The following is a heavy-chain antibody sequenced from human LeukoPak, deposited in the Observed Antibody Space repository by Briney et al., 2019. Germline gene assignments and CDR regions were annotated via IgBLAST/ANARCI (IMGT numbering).Heavy chain of an antibody. D-gene: IGHD6-19*01. J-gene: IGHJ1*01. V-gene: IGHV3-30*18. CDR3: AKDAVADVEYFQH. CDR2: ISYDGSNK. Sequence: GRSLRLSCAASGFTFSSYGMHWVRQAPGKGLEWVAVISYDGSNKYYADSVKGRFTISRDNSKNTLYLQMNSLRAEDTAVYYCAKDAVADVEYFQHWGQGTLVTVSS. CDR1: GFTFSSYG.